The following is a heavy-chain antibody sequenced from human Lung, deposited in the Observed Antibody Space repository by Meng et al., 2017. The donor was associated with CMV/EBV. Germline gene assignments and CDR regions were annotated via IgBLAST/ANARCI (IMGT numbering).Heavy chain of an antibody. CDR3: ALIGDVAGRLFDF. CDR1: GFSLSTTGMG. CDR2: IFSNDDK. J-gene: IGHJ4*02. Sequence: GPXLVXPTGTLTLTCTVSGFSLSTTGMGVDWIRQPPGKALEWLAHIFSNDDKSYSTSLKSRLTISKDTSQSPVVLTMTNMDPVDTATYYCALIGDVAGRLFDFWGREXLVTVSS. V-gene: IGHV2-26*01. D-gene: IGHD3-10*02.